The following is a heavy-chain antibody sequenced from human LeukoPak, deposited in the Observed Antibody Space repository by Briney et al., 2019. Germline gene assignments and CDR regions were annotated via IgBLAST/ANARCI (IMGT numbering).Heavy chain of an antibody. CDR2: INPNSGNT. CDR1: GYTFTGYY. J-gene: IGHJ5*02. V-gene: IGHV1-8*02. Sequence: ASVKVSCKASGYTFTGYYMHWVRQAPGQGLEWMGWINPNSGNTGYAQKFQGRVTMTRNTSISTAYMELSSLRSDDTAVYYCARGPRMGYYGSGSPPSNPWGQGTLVTVSS. D-gene: IGHD3-10*01. CDR3: ARGPRMGYYGSGSPPSNP.